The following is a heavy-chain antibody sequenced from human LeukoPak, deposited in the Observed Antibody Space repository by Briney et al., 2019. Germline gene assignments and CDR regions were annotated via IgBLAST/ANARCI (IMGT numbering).Heavy chain of an antibody. Sequence: SETLSLTCAVYGGSFSGYYWSWLRQPPGKGLEWIGEINHSGSTNYNPSLKSRVTISVDTSKNQFSLKLSSVTAADTAVYYCARVSVLEPSYYFDYWGQGTLVTVSS. V-gene: IGHV4-34*01. CDR2: INHSGST. CDR1: GGSFSGYY. D-gene: IGHD1-1*01. CDR3: ARVSVLEPSYYFDY. J-gene: IGHJ4*02.